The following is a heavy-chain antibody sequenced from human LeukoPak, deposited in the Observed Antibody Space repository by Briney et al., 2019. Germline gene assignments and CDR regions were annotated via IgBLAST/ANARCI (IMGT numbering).Heavy chain of an antibody. CDR3: ASQTYYYDSSGYLAAPFDY. J-gene: IGHJ4*02. D-gene: IGHD3-22*01. V-gene: IGHV4-39*01. Sequence: SGTLSLTCTVSGGSISSSSYYWGWIRQPPGKGLEWIGSIYYSGSTYYNSSLKSRVTISVDTSKNQFSLKLSSLTAADTAVYYCASQTYYYDSSGYLAAPFDYWGQGTLVTVSS. CDR2: IYYSGST. CDR1: GGSISSSSYY.